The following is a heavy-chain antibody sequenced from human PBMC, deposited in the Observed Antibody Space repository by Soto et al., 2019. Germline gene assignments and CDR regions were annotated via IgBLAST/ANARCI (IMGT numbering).Heavy chain of an antibody. V-gene: IGHV1-69*12. CDR2: LIPIFGTA. CDR1: GGTFSSHA. J-gene: IGHJ6*02. CDR3: ASPDAYKGYYNGMDV. Sequence: QVQLVQSGAEVKKPGSSVKVSYKASGGTFSSHAISWVRQAPGQGLEWMGGLIPIFGTANYAQKFQGRVTITADESTNTAYMDLSSLRSEDTAVYYCASPDAYKGYYNGMDVWGQGTTVTVSS. D-gene: IGHD1-1*01.